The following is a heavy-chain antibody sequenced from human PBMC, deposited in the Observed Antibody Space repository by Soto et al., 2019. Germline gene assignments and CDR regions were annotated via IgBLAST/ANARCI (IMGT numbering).Heavy chain of an antibody. J-gene: IGHJ4*02. CDR1: GFTFGAYA. V-gene: IGHV3-49*04. CDR3: SRVTPYSYETSGYPHY. Sequence: PGGSLRLSCTASGFTFGAYAVSWVRQAPGKGLEWVGFIRGKAYSGTTEYAASVNGRFTISRDDSKSIAYLQMNSLKTEDTGVYYCSRVTPYSYETSGYPHYWGQGTLVTVSS. D-gene: IGHD3-22*01. CDR2: IRGKAYSGTT.